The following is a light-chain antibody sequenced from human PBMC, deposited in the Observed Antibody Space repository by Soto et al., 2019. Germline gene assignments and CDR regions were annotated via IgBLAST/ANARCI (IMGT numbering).Light chain of an antibody. CDR1: SSDVGEENY. J-gene: IGLJ2*01. CDR2: EVS. CDR3: SSFAGSPVV. V-gene: IGLV2-8*01. Sequence: QSALTQPPSASGSPGQSVTITCSGTSSDVGEENYVSWYQQHPGKVPKHILYEVSKRPSWVPDRFSGSRSGNTASLTVSGLQAEDEADYYCSSFAGSPVVFGGGTKLTVL.